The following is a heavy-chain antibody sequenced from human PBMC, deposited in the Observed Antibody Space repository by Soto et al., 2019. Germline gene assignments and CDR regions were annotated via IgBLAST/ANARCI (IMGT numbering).Heavy chain of an antibody. J-gene: IGHJ5*02. V-gene: IGHV4-59*01. Sequence: SETLSLTCTVSGVSISTYYWSWIRQPPGKGLEWIGYIHYSGSTNYNPSLESRVTISVDTSNNQISLKLTSVTAADTALYYCARLGAYYQSLDPWGPGTLVTVSS. CDR2: IHYSGST. CDR3: ARLGAYYQSLDP. CDR1: GVSISTYY. D-gene: IGHD2-21*01.